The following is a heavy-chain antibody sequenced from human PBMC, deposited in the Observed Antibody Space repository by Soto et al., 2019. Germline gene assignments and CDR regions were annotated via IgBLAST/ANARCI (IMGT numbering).Heavy chain of an antibody. Sequence: EVYLVESGGGVVRPGGSLRLSCAASGFGFDEYGMSWVRQGPGKGLEWVSGINRHGDSTGYADSVKGRFTISRDNAKNSLYLELSGLRAEDTAFYYCARDHRWGYEYGDYGDSWGQGTLVTVS. CDR1: GFGFDEYG. CDR3: ARDHRWGYEYGDYGDS. J-gene: IGHJ4*02. V-gene: IGHV3-20*04. D-gene: IGHD4-17*01. CDR2: INRHGDST.